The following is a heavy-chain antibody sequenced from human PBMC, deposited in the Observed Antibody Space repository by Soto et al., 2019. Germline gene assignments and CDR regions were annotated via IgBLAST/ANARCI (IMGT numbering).Heavy chain of an antibody. V-gene: IGHV3-15*07. CDR1: GLTISNAW. J-gene: IGHJ6*02. D-gene: IGHD2-15*01. CDR2: IKTNTEGGTT. Sequence: EVQLVDSGGGFIYPGGSLRLSCAASGLTISNAWMNWVRQAPGKGLEWVGRIKTNTEGGTTDYAAAVKGRFTVSRDDSKNTLYLQMNSLQTEDTAVYYCTTGSVEGVWGQGTMVTVSS. CDR3: TTGSVEGV.